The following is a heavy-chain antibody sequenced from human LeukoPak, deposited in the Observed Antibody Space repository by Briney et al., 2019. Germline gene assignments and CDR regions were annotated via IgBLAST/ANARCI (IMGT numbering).Heavy chain of an antibody. CDR3: ASQGSGWYGWFDP. V-gene: IGHV4-59*01. D-gene: IGHD6-19*01. J-gene: IGHJ5*02. Sequence: SETLSLTCTVSGGSISSYYWSWIRQPPGKGLEWIGYMYYSGSTNYNPSLKSRVTISVDTSKNQFSLKLSSVTAADTAVYYCASQGSGWYGWFDPWGQGTLVTVSS. CDR1: GGSISSYY. CDR2: MYYSGST.